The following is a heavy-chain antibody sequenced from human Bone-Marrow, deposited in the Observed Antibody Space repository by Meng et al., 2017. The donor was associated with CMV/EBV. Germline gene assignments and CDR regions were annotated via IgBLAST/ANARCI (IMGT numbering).Heavy chain of an antibody. CDR2: IYYSGRT. V-gene: IGHV4-59*01. CDR3: AREGRGYSAYDPLEY. D-gene: IGHD5-12*01. CDR1: NGSISSYY. J-gene: IGHJ4*02. Sequence: SETLSLTCTVSNGSISSYYWSWIRQPPGKRLEWIGFIYYSGRTNYNPSVKSRVTMSVDTSKNQFTLKLNSVTAADTAVYYCAREGRGYSAYDPLEYWGQETLVTVSS.